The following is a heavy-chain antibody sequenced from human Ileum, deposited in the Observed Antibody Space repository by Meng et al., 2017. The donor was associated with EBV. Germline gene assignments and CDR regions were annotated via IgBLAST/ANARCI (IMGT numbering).Heavy chain of an antibody. CDR3: ARASWERLLEY. D-gene: IGHD1-26*01. J-gene: IGHJ4*02. CDR1: GDSVSTDKW. V-gene: IGHV4-4*02. CDR2: TSHRGIT. Sequence: QLQLQESGRRLVNPSGTLSLTCGVSGDSVSTDKWWSWVRQSPGKGLEWIGETSHRGITYYNPSLESRVTISIDTSKSQFSLSLRSVTAADTAVYYCARASWERLLEYWGQGTLVTVYS.